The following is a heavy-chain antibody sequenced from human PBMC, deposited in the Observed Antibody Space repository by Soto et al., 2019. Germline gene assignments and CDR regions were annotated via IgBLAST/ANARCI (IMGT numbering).Heavy chain of an antibody. CDR2: ISANNGNT. CDR1: GYTFTNYG. J-gene: IGHJ5*01. V-gene: IGHV1-18*04. CDR3: ARDVYSSGWFVY. D-gene: IGHD3-22*01. Sequence: QVQLVQSGPEVKKPGASVKVSCNTSGYTFTNYGFSWVRQVHGEGLVWMGWISANNGNTNYEQNLQGRVTMTPDTSTSTAYMELRSLRSDDTAVYYCARDVYSSGWFVYWGQGTLVTVSS.